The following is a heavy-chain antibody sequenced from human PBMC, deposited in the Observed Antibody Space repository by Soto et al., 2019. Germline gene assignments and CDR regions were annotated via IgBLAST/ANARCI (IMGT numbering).Heavy chain of an antibody. CDR1: GFTFSSYG. CDR3: ANSPISNWNSLPFDY. V-gene: IGHV3-30*18. Sequence: PGGSLRLSCAASGFTFSSYGMHWVRQAPGKGLEWVAVISYDGSNKYYADSVKGRFTISRDNSKNTLYLQMNSLRAEDTAVYYCANSPISNWNSLPFDYWGQGTLVTVSS. CDR2: ISYDGSNK. D-gene: IGHD1-7*01. J-gene: IGHJ4*02.